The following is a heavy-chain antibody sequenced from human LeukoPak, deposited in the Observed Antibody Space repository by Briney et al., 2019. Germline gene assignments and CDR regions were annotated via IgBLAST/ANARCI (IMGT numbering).Heavy chain of an antibody. CDR1: GGSFSGYY. Sequence: SETLSLTCAVYGGSFSGYYWSWIRQPPGKGLEWIGEINHSGSTNYNPSLKSRVSISVDTCKNQFSRKLSSVTAADTAVYYCARRAQWLVRPRYFDYWGQGTLVTVSS. J-gene: IGHJ4*02. CDR3: ARRAQWLVRPRYFDY. D-gene: IGHD6-19*01. V-gene: IGHV4-34*01. CDR2: INHSGST.